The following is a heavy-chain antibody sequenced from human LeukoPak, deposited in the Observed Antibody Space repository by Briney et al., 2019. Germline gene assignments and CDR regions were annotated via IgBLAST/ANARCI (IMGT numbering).Heavy chain of an antibody. CDR2: IRSKAYGGTT. J-gene: IGHJ4*02. CDR1: GFSFGDGV. D-gene: IGHD3-3*01. CDR3: ARSYDVLSGYFPPDY. V-gene: IGHV3-49*03. Sequence: QPGGSLRLSCIASGFSFGDGVMSWFRQAPGKGLEWVGCIRSKAYGGTTQYAASVKGRFTISREDSKSIAYLQMNSLKAEYTAVYYCARSYDVLSGYFPPDYWGQGTLVTVSS.